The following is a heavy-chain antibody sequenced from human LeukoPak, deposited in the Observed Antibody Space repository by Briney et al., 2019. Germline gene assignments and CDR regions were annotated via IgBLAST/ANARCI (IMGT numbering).Heavy chain of an antibody. D-gene: IGHD4-17*01. V-gene: IGHV3-23*01. CDR2: ISGSGGST. CDR1: GFTFSSYA. Sequence: GASLRLSCAASGFTFSSYAMSWVRQAPGKGLEWVSAISGSGGSTYYEASVSGRFTISRDNSKNTLYLQMNSLRAEDTAVYYCAKDHFADYGDYVGFFGYWGQGALVTVSS. J-gene: IGHJ4*02. CDR3: AKDHFADYGDYVGFFGY.